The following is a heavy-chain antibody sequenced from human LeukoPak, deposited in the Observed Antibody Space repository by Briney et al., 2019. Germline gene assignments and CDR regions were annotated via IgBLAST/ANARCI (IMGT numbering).Heavy chain of an antibody. J-gene: IGHJ5*02. CDR2: IYTSGST. CDR3: ARDSAELESLWFGDSVGYNWFDP. Sequence: SETLSLTCTVSGGSISSSSYYWSWIRQPAGKGLEWIGRIYTSGSTNYNPSLKSRVTMSVDTSKNQFSLKLSSVTAADTAVYYCARDSAELESLWFGDSVGYNWFDPWGQGTLITVSS. CDR1: GGSISSSSYY. D-gene: IGHD3-10*01. V-gene: IGHV4-61*02.